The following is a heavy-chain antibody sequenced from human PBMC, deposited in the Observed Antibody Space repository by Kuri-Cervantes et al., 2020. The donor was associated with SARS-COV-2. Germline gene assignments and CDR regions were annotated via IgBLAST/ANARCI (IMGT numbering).Heavy chain of an antibody. CDR3: ARESDSSGYYYDGGWFDP. Sequence: ASVKVSCKASGGTFSSYAISWVRQAPGQGLEWMGWINTNTGNPTYAQGFTGRFVFSLDTSVSTAYLQISSLKAEDTAVYYCARESDSSGYYYDGGWFDPWGQGTLVTVSS. CDR1: GGTFSSYA. CDR2: INTNTGNP. J-gene: IGHJ5*02. D-gene: IGHD3-22*01. V-gene: IGHV7-4-1*02.